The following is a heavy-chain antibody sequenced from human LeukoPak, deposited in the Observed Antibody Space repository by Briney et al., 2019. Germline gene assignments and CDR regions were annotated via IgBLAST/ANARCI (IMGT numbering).Heavy chain of an antibody. Sequence: SETLSLTCSVSGGSISSHYWSWIRQPPGKGLEWIGYIYYSGSTYYNPSLKSRVTISVDTSKNQFSLKLSSVTAADTAVYYCARGLKGFGTAGYYFDYWGQGTLVTVSS. J-gene: IGHJ4*02. V-gene: IGHV4-59*11. CDR3: ARGLKGFGTAGYYFDY. D-gene: IGHD1-1*01. CDR2: IYYSGST. CDR1: GGSISSHY.